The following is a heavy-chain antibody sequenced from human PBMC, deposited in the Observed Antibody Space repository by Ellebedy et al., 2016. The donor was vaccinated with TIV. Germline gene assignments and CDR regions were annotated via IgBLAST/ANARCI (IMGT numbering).Heavy chain of an antibody. CDR2: INPSSGST. D-gene: IGHD6-19*01. V-gene: IGHV1-46*04. CDR1: GYTFSNYF. CDR3: ARSRSSGWLHTPDY. Sequence: AASVKVSCKASGYTFSNYFVHWVRQAPGQGLEWMGLINPSSGSTTYAQKLQGRLTMTRDTSTSTVYMELSSLRSEDPAVYYCARSRSSGWLHTPDYWGQGLLVTVSS. J-gene: IGHJ4*02.